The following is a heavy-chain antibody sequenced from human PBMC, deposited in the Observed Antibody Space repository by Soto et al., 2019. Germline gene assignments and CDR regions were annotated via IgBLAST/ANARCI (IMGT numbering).Heavy chain of an antibody. D-gene: IGHD6-13*01. Sequence: QVQLVESGGGVVQPGRSLRLSCAASGFTFSSYGMHWVRQAPGKGLEWVAVISYDGSNKYYADSVKGRFTISRDNSKNTLXLQXXXXRAEDTAVYYCAKDLRARQQPPSGMDVWGQGTTVTVSS. V-gene: IGHV3-30*18. J-gene: IGHJ6*02. CDR3: AKDLRARQQPPSGMDV. CDR1: GFTFSSYG. CDR2: ISYDGSNK.